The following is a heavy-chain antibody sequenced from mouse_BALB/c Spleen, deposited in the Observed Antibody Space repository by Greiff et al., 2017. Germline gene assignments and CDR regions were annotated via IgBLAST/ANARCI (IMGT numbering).Heavy chain of an antibody. CDR1: GFAFSSYD. J-gene: IGHJ3*01. CDR2: ISSGGGST. CDR3: ARQGDYYGSAWFAY. Sequence: EVKLMESGGGLVKPGGSLKLSCAASGFAFSSYDMSWVRQTPEKRLEWVAYISSGGGSTYYPDTVKGRFTISRDNAKNTLYLQMSSLKSEDTAMYYCARQGDYYGSAWFAYWGQGTLVTVSA. V-gene: IGHV5-12-1*01. D-gene: IGHD2-1*01.